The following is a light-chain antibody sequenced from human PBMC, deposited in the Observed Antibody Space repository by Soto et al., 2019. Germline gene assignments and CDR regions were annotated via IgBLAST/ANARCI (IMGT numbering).Light chain of an antibody. CDR3: QQADTFPIT. Sequence: DIQMTQSPSSVSASVGDRVTITCRASQGISSLLAWYQQKPGKAPELLIYGASSLQSGVPSRFSGSGSGTDFTLTISSLQPEDFATYYCQQADTFPITFGQGTRLEIK. CDR2: GAS. J-gene: IGKJ5*01. V-gene: IGKV1-12*01. CDR1: QGISSL.